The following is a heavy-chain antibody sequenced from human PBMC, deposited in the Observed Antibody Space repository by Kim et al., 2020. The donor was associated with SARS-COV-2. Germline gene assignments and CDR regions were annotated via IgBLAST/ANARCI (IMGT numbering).Heavy chain of an antibody. V-gene: IGHV3-74*01. Sequence: GGSLRLSCAASGFTFSDYWMHWVRQAPGKGLVWVARININSSITTYADSVTGRFTISRDNAKNMLYLQMNSLRAEDTALYSCGASDWVEPWGHGSQGILS. CDR3: GASDWVEP. J-gene: IGHJ5*02. CDR1: GFTFSDYW. CDR2: ININSSIT.